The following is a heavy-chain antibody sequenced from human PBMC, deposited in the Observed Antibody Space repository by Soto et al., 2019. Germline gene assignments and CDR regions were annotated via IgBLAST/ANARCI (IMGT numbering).Heavy chain of an antibody. V-gene: IGHV1-69*02. Sequence: QVQLVQSGAEVKKPGSSVKVSCKASGGTFSSYTISWVRQAPGQGLEWMGRIIPILGIANYAQKFQGRVTITXXKXTXXAYMELSRLRSEDTAVYYSARGYLNPAAGVGWFDPWGQGTLVTVSS. CDR3: ARGYLNPAAGVGWFDP. J-gene: IGHJ5*02. D-gene: IGHD6-13*01. CDR1: GGTFSSYT. CDR2: IIPILGIA.